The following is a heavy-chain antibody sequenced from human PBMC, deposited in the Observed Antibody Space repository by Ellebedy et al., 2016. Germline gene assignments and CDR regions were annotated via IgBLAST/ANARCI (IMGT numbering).Heavy chain of an antibody. CDR2: INPSGGSA. J-gene: IGHJ5*02. Sequence: ASVKVSCKASGYIFTSYYMDWVRQAPGQGLEWMGVINPSGGSAGYAQKFQGRVTLSRDTSTSTAYMELRSLRSDDTAVYYCATGPLRYCSSTSCYHNWLDPWGQGTLVTVTS. D-gene: IGHD2-2*01. CDR1: GYIFTSYY. CDR3: ATGPLRYCSSTSCYHNWLDP. V-gene: IGHV1-46*01.